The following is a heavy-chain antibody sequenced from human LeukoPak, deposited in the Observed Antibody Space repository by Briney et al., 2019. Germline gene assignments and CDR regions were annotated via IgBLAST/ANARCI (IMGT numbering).Heavy chain of an antibody. CDR3: ARGGYYDSFDAFDI. CDR2: ISSSSSTI. J-gene: IGHJ3*02. D-gene: IGHD3-22*01. Sequence: PGGSLRLSCAASGFTFSSYSMNWVRQAPGKGLEWVSYISSSSSTIYYADSVKGRFTISRDNAKNSLYLQMNSLRAEDTAVYYCARGGYYDSFDAFDIWGQGTMVTVSS. V-gene: IGHV3-48*04. CDR1: GFTFSSYS.